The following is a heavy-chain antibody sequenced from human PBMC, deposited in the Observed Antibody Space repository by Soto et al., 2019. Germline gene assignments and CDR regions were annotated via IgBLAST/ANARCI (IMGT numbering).Heavy chain of an antibody. V-gene: IGHV1-69*05. D-gene: IGHD1-20*01. J-gene: IGHJ1*01. CDR2: INASFGKA. CDR3: ARDGMSRDLYFQH. CDR1: GCTFSSYA. Sequence: ASVKVSCRASGCTFSSYAISWVRQAPGQGLEWMGGINASFGKAKYAQKFQGRVTITRDTSASTAYMELSSLRSEDTAVYYCARDGMSRDLYFQHWGQGTLVTVS.